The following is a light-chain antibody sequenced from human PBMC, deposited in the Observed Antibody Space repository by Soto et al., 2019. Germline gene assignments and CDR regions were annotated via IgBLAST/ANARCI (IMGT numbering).Light chain of an antibody. CDR2: GAS. Sequence: EIVLTQSPGTLSLSPGERATLSCRASQSISSSYLAWYQKKPGQAPRLLIYGASSRATGIPARFSGSGSGTDFTLTISRLESEDFAVYYFQQYGNSPFTFGPGTKVDIK. CDR3: QQYGNSPFT. J-gene: IGKJ3*01. V-gene: IGKV3-20*01. CDR1: QSISSSY.